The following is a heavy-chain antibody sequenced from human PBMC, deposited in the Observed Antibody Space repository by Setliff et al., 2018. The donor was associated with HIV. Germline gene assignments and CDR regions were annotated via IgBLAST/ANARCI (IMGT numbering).Heavy chain of an antibody. J-gene: IGHJ4*02. D-gene: IGHD3-3*01. Sequence: ASVKVSCKASGYTFNNYYMHWVRQAPGQGLEWMGIINPSDNRTHDAQKFQGRVTMTRDTSTSTVYMELSSLRSEDTAVYYCARCLNTEYWSGYSPFDYWGRGSLVTVSS. CDR1: GYTFNNYY. CDR2: INPSDNRT. CDR3: ARCLNTEYWSGYSPFDY. V-gene: IGHV1-46*02.